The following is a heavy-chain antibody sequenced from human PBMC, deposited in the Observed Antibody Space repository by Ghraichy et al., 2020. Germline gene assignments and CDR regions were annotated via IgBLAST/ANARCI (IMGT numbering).Heavy chain of an antibody. J-gene: IGHJ4*02. CDR3: ARDKSTGYSSGWLNY. D-gene: IGHD6-19*01. CDR2: IKQDGSEK. V-gene: IGHV3-7*01. Sequence: LSLTCAASGFTFSSYWMSWVRQAPGKGLEWVANIKQDGSEKYYVDSVKGRFTISRDNAKNSLYLQMNSLRAEDTAVYYCARDKSTGYSSGWLNYWGQGTLVTVSS. CDR1: GFTFSSYW.